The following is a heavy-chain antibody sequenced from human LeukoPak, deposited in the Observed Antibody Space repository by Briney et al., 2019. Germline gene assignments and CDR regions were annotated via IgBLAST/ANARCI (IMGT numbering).Heavy chain of an antibody. D-gene: IGHD3-22*01. CDR3: VKECLVIINYYFDY. CDR1: GFTFSNYA. V-gene: IGHV3-64D*06. Sequence: PGGSLRLSCSASGFTFSNYAMHWVREAPGKGLEYVSVISSTGGSTYYADSVKGRFTVSRDNSENTLYLQMSSLRAEDTAVYYCVKECLVIINYYFDYWGQGTLVTVSS. J-gene: IGHJ4*02. CDR2: ISSTGGST.